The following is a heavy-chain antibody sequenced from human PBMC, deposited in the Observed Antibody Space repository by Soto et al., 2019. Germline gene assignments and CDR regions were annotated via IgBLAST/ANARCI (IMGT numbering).Heavy chain of an antibody. J-gene: IGHJ4*02. CDR3: ARSFGWYAIDH. D-gene: IGHD6-19*01. V-gene: IGHV4-4*02. CDR1: SASIITEQR. Sequence: QMQLQESGPGLVKPSETLSLTCAVSSASIITEQRWTWVRQPPGKGLEWIGEIHHSGSTNNNPSLRSRVTMSVDKSNNQCSLNLNSVTAADTALYYCARSFGWYAIDHWGQGTLVIVSS. CDR2: IHHSGST.